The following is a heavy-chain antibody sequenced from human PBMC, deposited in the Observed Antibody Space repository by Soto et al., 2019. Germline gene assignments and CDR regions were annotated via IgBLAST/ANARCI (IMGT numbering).Heavy chain of an antibody. D-gene: IGHD3-22*01. Sequence: SVKVSCKASGGTFSSYAISWVRQAPGQGLEWMGGIIPIFGTANYAQKFQGRVTITADESTSTAYMELSSLRSEDTAVYYCASYDSSGYYYKSHAFDIWGQGTMVTVS. CDR2: IIPIFGTA. V-gene: IGHV1-69*13. CDR3: ASYDSSGYYYKSHAFDI. J-gene: IGHJ3*02. CDR1: GGTFSSYA.